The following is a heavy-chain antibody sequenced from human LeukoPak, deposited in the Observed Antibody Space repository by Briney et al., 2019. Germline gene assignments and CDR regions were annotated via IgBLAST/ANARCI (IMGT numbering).Heavy chain of an antibody. CDR2: ISYDGSNK. CDR1: GFTFSSYA. J-gene: IGHJ6*02. D-gene: IGHD1-26*01. Sequence: PGGSLRLSCAASGFTFSSYAMPWVRQAPGKGLEWVAVISYDGSNKYYADSVKGRFTISRDNSKNTLYLQMNSLRAEDTAVYYCARDLIVGATNYGMDVWGQGTTVTVSS. CDR3: ARDLIVGATNYGMDV. V-gene: IGHV3-30-3*01.